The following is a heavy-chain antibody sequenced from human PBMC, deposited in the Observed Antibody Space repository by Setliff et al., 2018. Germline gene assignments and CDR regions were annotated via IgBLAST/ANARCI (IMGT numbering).Heavy chain of an antibody. D-gene: IGHD3-10*01. V-gene: IGHV4-61*09. CDR3: ARVDFTMIQGVLGL. Sequence: ASETLSLTCTVSGGSISSGTFYWTWLRQPAGKGLEWIGHIYSSGNINYNPSLVSRVTISIDMSKNQFSLKLTSVTAADTAVYYCARVDFTMIQGVLGLWGQGTLVTVSS. J-gene: IGHJ1*01. CDR2: IYSSGNI. CDR1: GGSISSGTFY.